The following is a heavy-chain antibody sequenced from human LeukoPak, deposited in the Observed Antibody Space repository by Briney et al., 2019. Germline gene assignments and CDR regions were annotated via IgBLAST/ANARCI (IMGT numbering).Heavy chain of an antibody. CDR3: AREKVAGAFDH. Sequence: TAGTLCLSCAVSGVAFTEYNLSWTRVGPPPGMGSLADVTSTADIVAYGDSVRGRFTTSRDYAEDSLYLQMNSLRVEDTAVYYCAREKVAGAFDHWSQGTLVTVSS. CDR1: GVAFTEYN. J-gene: IGHJ4*02. V-gene: IGHV3-11*01. CDR2: VTSTADIV. D-gene: IGHD6-19*01.